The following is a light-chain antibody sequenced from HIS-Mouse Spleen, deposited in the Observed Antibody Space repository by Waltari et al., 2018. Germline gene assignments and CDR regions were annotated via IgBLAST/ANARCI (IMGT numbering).Light chain of an antibody. CDR2: EDS. CDR1: ELQKKS. V-gene: IGLV3-10*01. J-gene: IGLJ2*01. CDR3: YSTDSSGNHRV. Sequence: SYELTQPPSVSVSPGQTARHTCSGDELQKKSAYWYQQKSGKAPVRVIYEDSKRPSGIPERFSGSSSGTMATLTISGAQVEDEADYYCYSTDSSGNHRVFGGGTKLTVL.